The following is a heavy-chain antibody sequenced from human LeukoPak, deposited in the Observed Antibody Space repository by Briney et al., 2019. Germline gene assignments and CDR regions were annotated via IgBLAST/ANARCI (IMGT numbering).Heavy chain of an antibody. Sequence: PSETLSLTCTVSGGSISSYYWSWIRQPAGKGLEWIGRIYTSGSTNYNASLKSRVSMSVDTSKNQFSLKLSSVTAADTAVFYCARENSGSYREFDYWGQGALVTVSS. D-gene: IGHD1-26*01. CDR1: GGSISSYY. V-gene: IGHV4-4*07. CDR3: ARENSGSYREFDY. CDR2: IYTSGST. J-gene: IGHJ4*02.